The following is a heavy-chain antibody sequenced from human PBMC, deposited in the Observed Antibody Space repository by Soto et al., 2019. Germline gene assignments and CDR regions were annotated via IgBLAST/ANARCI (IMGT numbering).Heavy chain of an antibody. CDR3: ARGNGQQLVRY. CDR1: GYTFTSYA. D-gene: IGHD6-13*01. J-gene: IGHJ4*02. V-gene: IGHV1-3*01. CDR2: INAGNGNT. Sequence: ASVKVSCKASGYTFTSYAMHWVRQAPGQRLEWMGWINAGNGNTKYSQKFQGRVTITRDTSASAAYMELSRLRSEDTAVYYCARGNGQQLVRYWGQGTLVTVSS.